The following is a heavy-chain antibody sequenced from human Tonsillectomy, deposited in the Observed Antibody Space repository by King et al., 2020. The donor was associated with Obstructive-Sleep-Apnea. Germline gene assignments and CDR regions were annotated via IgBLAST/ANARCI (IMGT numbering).Heavy chain of an antibody. CDR3: ARQLRGFSYVFDF. J-gene: IGHJ4*02. V-gene: IGHV4-59*12. CDR1: GGSISSYY. D-gene: IGHD5-18*01. CDR2: IYYSGST. Sequence: VQLQESGPGLVKPSETLSLTCTVSGGSISSYYWSWIRQPPGKGLEWIGYIYYSGSTNYNPSLKSRVTISVDTSKNQFSLKLSSVTAADTAMYYCARQLRGFSYVFDFWGQGTLVTVSS.